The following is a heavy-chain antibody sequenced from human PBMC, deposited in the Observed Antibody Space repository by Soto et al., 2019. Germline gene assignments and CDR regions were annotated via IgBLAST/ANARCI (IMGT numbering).Heavy chain of an antibody. V-gene: IGHV3-23*01. CDR3: AKVFSPEGGNYFDH. Sequence: LRLSCAASGFTFRNYAMDWVRQAPGKGLEWVSAISNSFSDGNTHYADSVKGRFTISRDNDKNTVFLEMNSLTVEDTAVYYCAKVFSPEGGNYFDHWGLGTLVTVSS. CDR1: GFTFRNYA. J-gene: IGHJ4*02. CDR2: ISNSFSDGNT.